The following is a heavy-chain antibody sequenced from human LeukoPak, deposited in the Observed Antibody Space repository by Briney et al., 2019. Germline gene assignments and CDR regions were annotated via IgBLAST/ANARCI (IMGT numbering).Heavy chain of an antibody. CDR1: GGTFSSYA. CDR2: IIPIFGTA. J-gene: IGHJ4*02. CDR3: ARDVAYCSSTSCHYYFDY. D-gene: IGHD2-2*01. Sequence: SEKVSCKASGGTFSSYAISWVRQAPGQGLEWVGGIIPIFGTANYAQKFQGRVTITTDESTSTAYMELSSLRSEDTAVYYCARDVAYCSSTSCHYYFDYWGQGTLVTVSS. V-gene: IGHV1-69*05.